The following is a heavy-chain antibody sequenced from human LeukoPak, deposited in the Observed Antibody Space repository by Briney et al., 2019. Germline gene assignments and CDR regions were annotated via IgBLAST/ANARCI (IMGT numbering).Heavy chain of an antibody. V-gene: IGHV1-2*02. J-gene: IGHJ4*02. CDR2: INPNSGGT. CDR3: AREDRSSWYVLTSNLPDY. D-gene: IGHD6-13*01. CDR1: GYTFTGYY. Sequence: GASVTVSCKASGYTFTGYYMHWVRQAPGQGLEWMGWINPNSGGTNYAQKFQGRVTMTRDTSISTAYMELSRLRSDDTAVYYCAREDRSSWYVLTSNLPDYWGQGTLVTVSS.